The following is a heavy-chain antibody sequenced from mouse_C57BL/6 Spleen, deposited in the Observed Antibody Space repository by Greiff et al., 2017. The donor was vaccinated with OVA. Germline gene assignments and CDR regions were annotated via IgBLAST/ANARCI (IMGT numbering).Heavy chain of an antibody. CDR1: GYSITSGYY. V-gene: IGHV3-6*01. CDR2: ISYDGSN. D-gene: IGHD6-5*01. J-gene: IGHJ4*01. CDR3: ARGYYAGAMDY. Sequence: VQLKESGPGLVKPSQSLSLTCSVTGYSITSGYYWNWIRQFPGNKLEWMGYISYDGSNNYNPSLKNRISITRDTSKNQFFLKLNSVTTEDTATYYCARGYYAGAMDYWGQGTSVTVSS.